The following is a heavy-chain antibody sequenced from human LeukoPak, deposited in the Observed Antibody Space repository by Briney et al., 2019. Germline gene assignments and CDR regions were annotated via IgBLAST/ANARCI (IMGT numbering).Heavy chain of an antibody. Sequence: SETLSLTCTVSGGSISSYYLSWIRQPAGKGLEWIGRIYSSGTDYNPSLQRRGTMSADTSRTPDTLPLTSVSAADTAVYHCARDSRQLWLNWFDPWGQGTLLTASS. V-gene: IGHV4-4*07. CDR2: IYSSGT. D-gene: IGHD5-18*01. CDR3: ARDSRQLWLNWFDP. CDR1: GGSISSYY. J-gene: IGHJ5*02.